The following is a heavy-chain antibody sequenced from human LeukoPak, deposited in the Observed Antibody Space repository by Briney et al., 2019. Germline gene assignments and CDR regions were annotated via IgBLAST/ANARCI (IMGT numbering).Heavy chain of an antibody. CDR3: AKGPPGYDSSGYYPILSH. J-gene: IGHJ4*02. CDR2: ISWNSGSV. D-gene: IGHD3-22*01. Sequence: ALRLSCAASGFTFDDYAMHWVRQAPGKGLEWVSGISWNSGSVGYADSVKGRFTISRDNSKNTLYLQMNSLRAEDTAVYYCAKGPPGYDSSGYYPILSHWGQGALVTVSS. V-gene: IGHV3-9*01. CDR1: GFTFDDYA.